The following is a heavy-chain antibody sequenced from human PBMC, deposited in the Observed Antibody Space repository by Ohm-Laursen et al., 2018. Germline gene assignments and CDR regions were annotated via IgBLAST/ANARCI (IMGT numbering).Heavy chain of an antibody. J-gene: IGHJ5*02. CDR3: ARAVRYQLLSDP. Sequence: SVKVSCKSSGYTFTTYDITWVRQAAGQGPEWTGWMNPNSHNTGYARKFRGRVSMTSDSSISTAYMELYSLTSEDTATYYCARAVRYQLLSDPWGQGTLVTVSS. V-gene: IGHV1-8*02. D-gene: IGHD4-23*01. CDR1: GYTFTTYD. CDR2: MNPNSHNT.